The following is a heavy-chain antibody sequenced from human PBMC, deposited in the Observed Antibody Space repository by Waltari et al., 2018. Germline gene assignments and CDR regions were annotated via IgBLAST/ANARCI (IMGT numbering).Heavy chain of an antibody. D-gene: IGHD5-12*01. J-gene: IGHJ4*02. V-gene: IGHV4-34*01. CDR2: INHSGST. CDR1: GGSFSGYY. Sequence: QVQLQQWGAGLLKPSETLSLTCAVYGGSFSGYYWSWIRQPPGKGLEWIGEINHSGSTNYNPSLKSRVTISVDTSKNQLSMKLSSVTAADTAVYYCARGRWLQPFDYWGQGTLVTVSS. CDR3: ARGRWLQPFDY.